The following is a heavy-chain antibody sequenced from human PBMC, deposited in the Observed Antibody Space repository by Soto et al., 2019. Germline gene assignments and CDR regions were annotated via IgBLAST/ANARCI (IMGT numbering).Heavy chain of an antibody. CDR3: ARDRRVYARGAFDY. CDR1: GYTFTSYD. J-gene: IGHJ4*02. CDR2: MNPNSGNT. V-gene: IGHV1-8*01. Sequence: ASVKVSRNASGYTFTSYDINWVRQATGQGLEWMGWMNPNSGNTGYAQKFQGRVTMTRNTSISTAYMELSSLRSEDTAVYYCARDRRVYARGAFDYWGQGTLVTVSS. D-gene: IGHD2-8*01.